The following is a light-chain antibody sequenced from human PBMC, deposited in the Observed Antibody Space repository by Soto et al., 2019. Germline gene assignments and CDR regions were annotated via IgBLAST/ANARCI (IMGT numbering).Light chain of an antibody. CDR3: QQSYTSPMYT. CDR2: SAS. Sequence: DLQMTQSPSSLSASVGDRVTITCRASQSISTYLNWYQQKPGKAPNLLIYSASTLQNGVPSRFXGSGSETDFTLTISSLQPEDFATYYCQQSYTSPMYTFGQGTKLEIK. J-gene: IGKJ2*01. V-gene: IGKV1-39*01. CDR1: QSISTY.